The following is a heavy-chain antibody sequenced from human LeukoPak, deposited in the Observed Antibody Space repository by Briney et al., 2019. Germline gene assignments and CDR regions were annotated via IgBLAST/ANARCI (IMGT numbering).Heavy chain of an antibody. CDR3: ARGGYYDRGDY. Sequence: ASVKVSCKASGYILTSYYMHWVRQAPGQGLEWMGMINPSGGSTSYAQKFQGRVTMTRDTSTSTVYMELSSLRSEDTAVYYCARGGYYDRGDYWGQGTLVTVSS. CDR1: GYILTSYY. J-gene: IGHJ4*02. CDR2: INPSGGST. V-gene: IGHV1-46*01. D-gene: IGHD3-22*01.